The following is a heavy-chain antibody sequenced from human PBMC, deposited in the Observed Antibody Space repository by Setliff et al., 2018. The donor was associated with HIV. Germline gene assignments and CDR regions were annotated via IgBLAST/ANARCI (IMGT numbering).Heavy chain of an antibody. CDR1: GFSFSSYS. D-gene: IGHD6-13*01. Sequence: PVGSLRLSCAASGFSFSSYSMNWVRQAPGKGLEWVSSISYSSSYIYYADSVKGRFTISRDNARNSLYLQMNSLRAEDTAVYYCARERQQLVLVPDAFDIWGQGTMVTVSS. J-gene: IGHJ3*02. V-gene: IGHV3-21*01. CDR3: ARERQQLVLVPDAFDI. CDR2: ISYSSSYI.